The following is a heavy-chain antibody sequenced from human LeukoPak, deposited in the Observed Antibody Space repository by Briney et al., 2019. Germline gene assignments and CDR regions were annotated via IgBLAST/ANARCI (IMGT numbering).Heavy chain of an antibody. CDR1: GFTFSSYG. D-gene: IGHD3-22*01. Sequence: GGSLRLSCAASGFTFSSYGVHWVRQAPGKGLEWVADISYDGSNKYYADSVKGRFTISRDNSKNTLYLQMNSLRAEDTAVYYCAKGEVYYYDSSGYFWGQGTLVTVSS. V-gene: IGHV3-30*18. CDR3: AKGEVYYYDSSGYF. CDR2: ISYDGSNK. J-gene: IGHJ4*02.